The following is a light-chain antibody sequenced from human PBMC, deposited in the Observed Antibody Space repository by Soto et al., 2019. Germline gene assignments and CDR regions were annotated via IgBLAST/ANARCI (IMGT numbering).Light chain of an antibody. V-gene: IGLV2-14*01. CDR2: EVS. Sequence: QSALTQPASVSGSPGQSITISYTGTSSDVGGYNYVSWYQQHPGKAPKLMIYEVSNRPSGVSNRFSGSKSGNTASLTISGLQAEDEADYYCSSYTSINTHVVLGGGTKLTVL. CDR1: SSDVGGYNY. J-gene: IGLJ2*01. CDR3: SSYTSINTHVV.